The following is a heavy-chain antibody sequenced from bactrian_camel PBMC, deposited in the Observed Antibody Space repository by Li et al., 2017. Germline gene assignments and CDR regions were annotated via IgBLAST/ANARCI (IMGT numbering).Heavy chain of an antibody. CDR1: GITFSRHD. V-gene: IGHV3S40*01. CDR2: ITSLPSLFRAA. J-gene: IGHJ7*01. D-gene: IGHD6*01. Sequence: DVQLVESGGGLVQPGESLRLSCVASGITFSRHDMSWVRQAPGKEVEWVAGITSLPSLFRAASYADSVKGRFTISHDNAENTVYLQMNSLKPEDTAMYYCAAGEIKYGQGWCGDLRYPASTMDYWGKGTQVTVSS.